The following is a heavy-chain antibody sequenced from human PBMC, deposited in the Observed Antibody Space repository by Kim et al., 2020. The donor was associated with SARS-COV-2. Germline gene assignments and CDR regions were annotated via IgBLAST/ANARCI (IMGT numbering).Heavy chain of an antibody. CDR3: ARGSGGRGPPVH. CDR2: IYSGGST. CDR1: GFTVSSNY. Sequence: GGSLRLSCAASGFTVSSNYISWVRQAPGKGLEWVSVIYSGGSTYYADSVKVRFTISRHNSKNTLYLQMNSLIAEDTAVYYCARGSGGRGPPVHWGQGTLVTVSS. V-gene: IGHV3-53*04. J-gene: IGHJ4*02. D-gene: IGHD3-16*01.